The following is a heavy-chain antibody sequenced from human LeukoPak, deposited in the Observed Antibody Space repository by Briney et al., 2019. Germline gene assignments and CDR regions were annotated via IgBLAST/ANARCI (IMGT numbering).Heavy chain of an antibody. J-gene: IGHJ6*02. V-gene: IGHV1-2*02. CDR2: IKPNTGGT. CDR3: ATAQDYYYGMDV. CDR1: GYTFTGYY. Sequence: HRASVKVSCKASGYTFTGYYIHWVRQAPGHGLEWMGWIKPNTGGTNYAQKFQGRVTMTRDTSISTAHMELSRLRSDDTALYYCATAQDYYYGMDVWGQGTTVTVSS.